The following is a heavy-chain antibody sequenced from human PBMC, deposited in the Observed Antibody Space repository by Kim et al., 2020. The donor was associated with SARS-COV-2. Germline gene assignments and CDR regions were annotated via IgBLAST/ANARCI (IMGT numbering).Heavy chain of an antibody. CDR2: ISSSSSTI. Sequence: GGSLRLSCAASGFTFSSYSMNWVRQAPGKGLEWVSYISSSSSTIYYADSVKGRFTISRDNAKNSLYLQMNSLRDEDTAVYYCAREHLSYIVVVPAAAGVDGMDVWGQGTTVTVSS. CDR1: GFTFSSYS. D-gene: IGHD2-2*01. J-gene: IGHJ6*02. CDR3: AREHLSYIVVVPAAAGVDGMDV. V-gene: IGHV3-48*02.